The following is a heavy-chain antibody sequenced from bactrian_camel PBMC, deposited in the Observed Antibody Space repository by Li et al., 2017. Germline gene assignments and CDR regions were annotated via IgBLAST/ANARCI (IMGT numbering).Heavy chain of an antibody. D-gene: IGHD3*01. V-gene: IGHV3S68*01. CDR1: GEIGVRVC. J-gene: IGHJ4*01. CDR2: LSASAGGV. CDR3: AAECRSRPPRMQIRAADFAR. Sequence: VQLVESGGGSVQAGGSLRLNCAASGEIGVRVCMAWFRQAPGKERERVASLSASAGGVDIAPSVKGRFTASGDNAKNTPYLQVNSLKPEDTAVYYCAAECRSRPPRMQIRAADFARWGQGTQVTVS.